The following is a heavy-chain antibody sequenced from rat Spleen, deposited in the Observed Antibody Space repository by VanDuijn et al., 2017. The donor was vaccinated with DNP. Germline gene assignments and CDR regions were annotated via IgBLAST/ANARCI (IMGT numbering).Heavy chain of an antibody. Sequence: VQLKESGPGLVQPSQTLSLTCAVSGFSLTTNGVSWVRQPPGKGLEWVASISYEGSSTYYGDSVKGRFTISRDNAKNTQYLQMDSLRSEDTATYYCATDPVATDYYVMDAWGQGASVTVSS. CDR1: GFSLTTNG. J-gene: IGHJ4*01. CDR3: ATDPVATDYYVMDA. V-gene: IGHV5S14*01. CDR2: ISYEGSST. D-gene: IGHD1-3*01.